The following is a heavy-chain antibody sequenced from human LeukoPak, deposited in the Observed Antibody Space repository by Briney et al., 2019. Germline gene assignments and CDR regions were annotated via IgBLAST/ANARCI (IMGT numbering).Heavy chain of an antibody. J-gene: IGHJ4*02. Sequence: SETLSLTCTVSGGSFSSYYWIWIRRPPGKGLEWLGYVDYSGSTAYNPPLNGRVAISPDTSKNQFSLKLRSVTAADTAVYYCARLNGGNWGPGILVTVSS. CDR2: VDYSGST. V-gene: IGHV4-59*08. CDR1: GGSFSSYY. D-gene: IGHD4-23*01. CDR3: ARLNGGN.